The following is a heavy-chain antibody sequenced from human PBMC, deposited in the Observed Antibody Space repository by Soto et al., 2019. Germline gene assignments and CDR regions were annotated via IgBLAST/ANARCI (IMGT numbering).Heavy chain of an antibody. CDR1: GGSVSSGSYY. Sequence: PSETLSLTCTVSGGSVSSGSYYWSWIRQPPGKGLEWIGYIYYSGSTKYNPSLKSQVTISVDTSKNQFSLKLSSVTAADTAVYYCARPGLGDGSDYWGQGTLVTVSS. J-gene: IGHJ4*02. V-gene: IGHV4-61*01. CDR2: IYYSGST. CDR3: ARPGLGDGSDY. D-gene: IGHD1-26*01.